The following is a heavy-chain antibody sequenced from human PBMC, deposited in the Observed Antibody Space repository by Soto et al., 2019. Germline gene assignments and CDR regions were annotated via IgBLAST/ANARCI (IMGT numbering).Heavy chain of an antibody. CDR3: ARQVFAALPGLVAV. Sequence: QVLLQESGPGLVKPSETLSLSCTVSGDSISSYYWGWIRQPPGKEMEWIGYVSPIWGSAYNPSLPTPVAISLATSKSQFSLQLTSVTATATAVYYCARQVFAALPGLVAVWGPGTTVTVSS. CDR2: VSPIWGS. J-gene: IGHJ6*02. V-gene: IGHV4-59*08. D-gene: IGHD3-10*02. CDR1: GDSISSYY.